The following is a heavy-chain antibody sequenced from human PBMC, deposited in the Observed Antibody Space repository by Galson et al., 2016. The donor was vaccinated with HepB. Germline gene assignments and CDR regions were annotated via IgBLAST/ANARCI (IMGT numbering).Heavy chain of an antibody. D-gene: IGHD3-10*01. J-gene: IGHJ4*02. CDR3: ARPQWFGELFYFDS. CDR1: GFIFSNYA. V-gene: IGHV3-30-3*01. Sequence: SLRLSCAASGFIFSNYAMHWVRQAPGKGLGWVGVVSYDGHNKWYAGSVMGRFTISRDNSKNTLFLQMSSRRAEDTAVYYCARPQWFGELFYFDSWGQGTLVTVSS. CDR2: VSYDGHNK.